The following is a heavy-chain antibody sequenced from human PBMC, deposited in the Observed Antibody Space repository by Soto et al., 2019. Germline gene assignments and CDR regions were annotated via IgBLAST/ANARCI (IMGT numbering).Heavy chain of an antibody. CDR2: IYYSGST. J-gene: IGHJ5*02. CDR3: ARGREVYATSSTPHKWFDP. CDR1: GGSISSGDYY. V-gene: IGHV4-30-4*01. Sequence: SGTLSLTCTVSGGSISSGDYYWSWIRQPPGKGLEWIGYIYYSGSTYYNPSLKSRVTISVDTSKNQFSLKLSSVTAADTAVYYCARGREVYATSSTPHKWFDPWGQGTLVTVSS. D-gene: IGHD2-8*01.